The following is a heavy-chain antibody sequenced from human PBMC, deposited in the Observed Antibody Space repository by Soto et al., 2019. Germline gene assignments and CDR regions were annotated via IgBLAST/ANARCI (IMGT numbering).Heavy chain of an antibody. V-gene: IGHV2-5*02. CDR3: AHYRGVPYEWDAFDI. Sequence: QITLKESGPTLVKPTQTLTLTCTFSGFSLSTSGVGVGWIRQPPGKALEWLALIYWDDDKRYSPSLKSRRTTTKDTSKNQVVLTMTNMDPVDTATYYCAHYRGVPYEWDAFDIWGQGTMVTVSS. CDR1: GFSLSTSGVG. CDR2: IYWDDDK. J-gene: IGHJ3*02. D-gene: IGHD3-10*01.